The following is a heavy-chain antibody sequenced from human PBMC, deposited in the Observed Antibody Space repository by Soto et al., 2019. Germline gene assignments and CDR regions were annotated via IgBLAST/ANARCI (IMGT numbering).Heavy chain of an antibody. V-gene: IGHV1-3*01. D-gene: IGHD3-3*01. CDR1: GYTFSSYG. CDR2: INAGNAKT. J-gene: IGHJ4*02. CDR3: ARNTLRFDY. Sequence: ASVKVSCKASGYTFSSYGIHWVRQAPGQRPEWMGWINAGNAKTEYSQKFQGRVTFTRDTSASAAYVELSSLTSEDTAVYYCARNTLRFDYWGQGTLVTVSS.